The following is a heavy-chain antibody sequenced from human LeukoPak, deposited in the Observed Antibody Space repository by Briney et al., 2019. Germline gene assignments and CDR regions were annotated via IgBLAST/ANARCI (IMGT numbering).Heavy chain of an antibody. J-gene: IGHJ3*02. D-gene: IGHD3-10*01. Sequence: GGSLRISSAASGFTFSSYEMNWVRQAPEKGLEWVSYISSSGSTIYYADSVKGRFTISRDNAKNSLYLQMNSLRAEDTAVYYCARSMGLLWFGESFRGGAFDIWGQGTMVTVSS. CDR1: GFTFSSYE. CDR2: ISSSGSTI. CDR3: ARSMGLLWFGESFRGGAFDI. V-gene: IGHV3-48*03.